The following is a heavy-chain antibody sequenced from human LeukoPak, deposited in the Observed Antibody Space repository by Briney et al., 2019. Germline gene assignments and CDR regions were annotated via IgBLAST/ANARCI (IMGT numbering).Heavy chain of an antibody. D-gene: IGHD4-23*01. V-gene: IGHV3-30*02. CDR1: GFTFNKYG. Sequence: GGSLRLSCAASGFTFNKYGMHWVRQAPGKGLEWVAFIRYDESNKYYADSVKGRFAISRDNSKNTLYLQMNSLRVEDRAVYYCVKDGGNSHFDYWGQGTLVTVPS. J-gene: IGHJ4*02. CDR2: IRYDESNK. CDR3: VKDGGNSHFDY.